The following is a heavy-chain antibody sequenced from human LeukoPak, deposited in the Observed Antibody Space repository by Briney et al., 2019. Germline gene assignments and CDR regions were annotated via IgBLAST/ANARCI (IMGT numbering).Heavy chain of an antibody. Sequence: GASVKVSCKASGYTFTGYYIHWVRQAPGQGLEWMGWINPNSGGTNYAQKFRGRVTMTRDTSFSTAYMEVSRLRSDDTAVYYCARAEGTRRQFDYWGQGTLVTVSS. D-gene: IGHD1-14*01. V-gene: IGHV1-2*02. CDR1: GYTFTGYY. CDR3: ARAEGTRRQFDY. CDR2: INPNSGGT. J-gene: IGHJ4*02.